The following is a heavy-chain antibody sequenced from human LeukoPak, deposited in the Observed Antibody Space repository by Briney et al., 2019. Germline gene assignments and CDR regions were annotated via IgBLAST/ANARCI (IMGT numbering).Heavy chain of an antibody. CDR2: THHSGNN. D-gene: IGHD1-26*01. J-gene: IGHJ2*01. Sequence: SETLSLTCTVSGGPISSYYWSWIRQTPGKGVEWIGYTHHSGNNNYNPSLKSRVTISQDMSKNRFSLRLTSVTAADTAVYYWARSGGWATAYWYFEVWGRGTLVTVSS. CDR1: GGPISSYY. CDR3: ARSGGWATAYWYFEV. V-gene: IGHV4-59*01.